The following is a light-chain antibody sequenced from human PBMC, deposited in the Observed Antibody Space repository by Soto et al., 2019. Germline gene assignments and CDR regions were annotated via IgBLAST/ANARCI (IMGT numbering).Light chain of an antibody. J-gene: IGKJ4*01. CDR1: QSVSNY. V-gene: IGKV3-11*01. CDR3: QQYNTYPLT. Sequence: EIVLTQSPATLSLSPGERATLSCWASQSVSNYFVWYQQKPGQAPRLLIYDASKRATGIPARFSGSGSGTDFTLTISSLEPEDFAVYYCQQYNTYPLTFGGGTKVDIK. CDR2: DAS.